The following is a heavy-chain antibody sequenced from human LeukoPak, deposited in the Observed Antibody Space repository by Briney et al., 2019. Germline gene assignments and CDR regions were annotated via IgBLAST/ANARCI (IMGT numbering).Heavy chain of an antibody. CDR2: ISSKGGST. V-gene: IGHV3-64D*06. CDR1: GFTFSSYA. D-gene: IGHD2-15*01. J-gene: IGHJ4*02. CDR3: VKDRRRDCSGGSCFRSGFDY. Sequence: GGSLRLSCSASGFTFSSYAMRWVRQAPGKGLEYVSAISSKGGSTYYADSVKGRFTISRDNSKNTLYLQMSSLMAENTAVYYCVKDRRRDCSGGSCFRSGFDYWGQGTLVTVSS.